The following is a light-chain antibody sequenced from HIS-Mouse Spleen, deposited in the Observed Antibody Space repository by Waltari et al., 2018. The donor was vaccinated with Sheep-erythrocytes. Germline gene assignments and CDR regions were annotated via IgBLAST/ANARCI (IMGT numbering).Light chain of an antibody. J-gene: IGKJ1*01. Sequence: AIRMTQSPSSLSASTGDRVTITCRAIQGISSYLDGYQQKPGKAPKLLVYAASTLQIGVPSRFSDSGSGTDFTLTISCLQSEDFATYYCEQYYSYPWTFGQGTKVEIK. CDR3: EQYYSYPWT. CDR2: AAS. CDR1: QGISSY. V-gene: IGKV1-8*01.